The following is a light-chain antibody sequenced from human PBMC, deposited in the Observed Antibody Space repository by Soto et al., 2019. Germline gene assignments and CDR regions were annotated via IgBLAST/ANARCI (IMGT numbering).Light chain of an antibody. CDR1: SSDIGAYKH. CDR3: SSYTTSSTQV. J-gene: IGLJ1*01. CDR2: EVS. Sequence: QSALTQPASVSGSPGQSITISCTGTSSDIGAYKHVSWYQQHPGKAPKLMIYEVSNRPSGVSNRFSGSKSGSTASLTISGLQAEDEADYYCSSYTTSSTQVFGTGTKVTVL. V-gene: IGLV2-14*01.